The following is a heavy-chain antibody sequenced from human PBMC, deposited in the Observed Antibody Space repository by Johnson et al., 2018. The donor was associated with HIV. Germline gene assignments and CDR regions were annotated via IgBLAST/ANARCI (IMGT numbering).Heavy chain of an antibody. D-gene: IGHD3-22*01. V-gene: IGHV3-66*03. CDR1: GFTVSSNY. Sequence: VQLVESGGGLIQPGGSLRLSCAASGFTVSSNYMSWVRQAPGKGLEWVSVIYSGGSTYYADSVKGRFTISRDNSKNTPYLQMNSLRAEDTAVYYCAKDLIPTMIVVVISRSAFDIWGQGTMVTVSS. J-gene: IGHJ3*02. CDR2: IYSGGST. CDR3: AKDLIPTMIVVVISRSAFDI.